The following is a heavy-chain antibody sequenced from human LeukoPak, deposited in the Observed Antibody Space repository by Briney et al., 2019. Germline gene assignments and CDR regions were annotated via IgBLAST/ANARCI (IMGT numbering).Heavy chain of an antibody. CDR3: AKMDSHDTIGTNWFDP. Sequence: GASVKVSCKASGYTFCHYDINWVRQAAGQGLEWMAWMKPNSGDTGYAQRFQGRVTLTRDLSTSTAYMELSSLTSDDTAVYYCAKMDSHDTIGTNWFDPWGQGTLVTVSS. CDR1: GYTFCHYD. J-gene: IGHJ5*02. CDR2: MKPNSGDT. V-gene: IGHV1-8*03. D-gene: IGHD3-22*01.